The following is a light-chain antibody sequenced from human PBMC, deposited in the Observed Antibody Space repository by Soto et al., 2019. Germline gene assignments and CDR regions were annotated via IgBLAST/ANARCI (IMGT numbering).Light chain of an antibody. V-gene: IGKV1-33*01. Sequence: DIQMIQSPSSLSASVGDRVTITCQASQEISNYLNWYQQKPGKAPKLLIYDASNLERGVPSRFSGRASGTDFTFTISSLQPEDFATYYCQQYDHLPRTFGRGTKVEI. CDR1: QEISNY. J-gene: IGKJ1*01. CDR2: DAS. CDR3: QQYDHLPRT.